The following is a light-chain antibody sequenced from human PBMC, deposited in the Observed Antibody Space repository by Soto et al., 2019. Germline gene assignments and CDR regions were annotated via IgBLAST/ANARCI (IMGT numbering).Light chain of an antibody. CDR1: QRVSSS. V-gene: IGKV3-15*01. CDR2: GAS. J-gene: IGKJ5*01. Sequence: EIVLTKHPATLSLSPWERATLSSRASQRVSSSSLAWYQQKPGQAPRLLIYGASTRATGIPARFSGSGSGTEFTLTISSLQSEDFAVYYCQQYNNWPPITFGQGTRLE. CDR3: QQYNNWPPIT.